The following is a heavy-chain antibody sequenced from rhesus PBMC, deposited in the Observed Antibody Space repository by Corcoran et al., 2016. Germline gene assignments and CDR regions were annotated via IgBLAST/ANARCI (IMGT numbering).Heavy chain of an antibody. CDR1: GGSISSPTW. D-gene: IGHD2-2*01. CDR3: ARDGSNYLLFDS. Sequence: QVQLRESGPAVVEPSETLSLTCAVSGGSISSPTWWSWSRQSPGKGLEWIGAIYGSRGSTEYNPSLKSRVTISKDTSNNQFSLKLRSVTAADTAVYYCARDGSNYLLFDSWGQGVLVTVSS. J-gene: IGHJ4*01. V-gene: IGHV4-93*01. CDR2: IYGSRGST.